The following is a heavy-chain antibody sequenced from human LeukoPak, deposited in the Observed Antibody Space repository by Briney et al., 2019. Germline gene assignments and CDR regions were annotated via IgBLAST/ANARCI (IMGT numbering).Heavy chain of an antibody. CDR1: GFTFSDYY. CDR2: ISLTGNDI. CDR3: ARMFSRYYYMDV. Sequence: GGSLRLSCAASGFTFSDYYMSWIRQAPGKGLQFISYISLTGNDIYFSDSVSGRFTISRDNAKNSLYLQMSSLRGEDTAVYYCARMFSRYYYMDVWGKGTTVSVSS. V-gene: IGHV3-11*01. D-gene: IGHD3-10*01. J-gene: IGHJ6*03.